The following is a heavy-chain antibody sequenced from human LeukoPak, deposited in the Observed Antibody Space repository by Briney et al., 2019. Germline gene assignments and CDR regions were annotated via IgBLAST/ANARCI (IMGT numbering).Heavy chain of an antibody. J-gene: IGHJ4*02. CDR3: ARVQRELMWYYFDY. CDR2: INWNGGST. CDR1: GFTFDDYG. V-gene: IGHV3-20*04. Sequence: GGSLRLSCAASGFTFDDYGMSWVRQAPGKGLEWGSGINWNGGSTGYADSVKGRLTISRENAKDYLYLQMNSLRVEDTALYYCARVQRELMWYYFDYWGQGTLVTVSS. D-gene: IGHD1-1*01.